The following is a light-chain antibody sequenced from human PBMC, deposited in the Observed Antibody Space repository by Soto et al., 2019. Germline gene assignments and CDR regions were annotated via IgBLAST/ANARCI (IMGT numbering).Light chain of an antibody. Sequence: QSVLTQPPSVSGAPGQRVTISCTGSSSNIGAGYDVHWYQQFPGTTPKFLIYGNTNRPSGVPDRFSASKSGTSASLDITGLQAEDEAEYFCQSYDSSLSGWVVFGGGTKLTVL. J-gene: IGLJ2*01. CDR1: SSNIGAGYD. CDR2: GNT. CDR3: QSYDSSLSGWVV. V-gene: IGLV1-40*01.